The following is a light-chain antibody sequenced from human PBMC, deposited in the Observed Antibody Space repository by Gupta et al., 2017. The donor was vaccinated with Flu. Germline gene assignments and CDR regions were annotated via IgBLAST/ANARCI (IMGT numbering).Light chain of an antibody. CDR2: AAS. Sequence: DIQMTQYPSSLSASVGDTITLSCRASQSVSSYLNWYQQKPGKAPRLLIYAASSLQRGVPSRFSGSGDVTDFTLTISSRQPEDFATYYCQQTDTYHPSLTFGGGTKVEI. J-gene: IGKJ4*01. V-gene: IGKV1-39*01. CDR3: QQTDTYHPSLT. CDR1: QSVSSY.